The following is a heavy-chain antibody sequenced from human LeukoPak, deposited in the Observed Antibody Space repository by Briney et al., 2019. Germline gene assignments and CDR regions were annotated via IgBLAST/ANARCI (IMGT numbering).Heavy chain of an antibody. Sequence: APVKVSCKVSGYTLTELSMHWVRQAPGKGLEWMGGFDPEDGETIYAQKFQGRVTITRDTSASTAYMELSSLRSEDTAVYYCARDGGSYGSGSSNWFDPWGQGTLVTVSS. CDR3: ARDGGSYGSGSSNWFDP. D-gene: IGHD3-10*01. V-gene: IGHV1-24*01. CDR1: GYTLTELS. CDR2: FDPEDGET. J-gene: IGHJ5*02.